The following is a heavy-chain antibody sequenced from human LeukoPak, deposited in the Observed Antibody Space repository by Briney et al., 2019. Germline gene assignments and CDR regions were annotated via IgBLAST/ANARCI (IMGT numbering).Heavy chain of an antibody. D-gene: IGHD3-3*02. CDR3: ARLAYYFDY. Sequence: NPSETLSLTCTVSGGSISGYYWSWIRQPPGKGLEWIGYIYYSGSTNYNPSLKSRVTISVDTSKNQFSLKLSSVTAADTAVYYCARLAYYFDYWGQGTLVTVSS. CDR2: IYYSGST. CDR1: GGSISGYY. V-gene: IGHV4-59*01. J-gene: IGHJ4*02.